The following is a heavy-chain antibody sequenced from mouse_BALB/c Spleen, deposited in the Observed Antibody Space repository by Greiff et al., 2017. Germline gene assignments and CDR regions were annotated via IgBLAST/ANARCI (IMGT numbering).Heavy chain of an antibody. V-gene: IGHV1-80*01. J-gene: IGHJ3*01. CDR3: AYGLWFAY. CDR1: GYAFSSYW. CDR2: IYPGDGDT. Sequence: QVQLKESGAELVRPGSSVKISCKASGYAFSSYWMNWVKQRPGQGLEWIGQIYPGDGDTNYNGKFKGKATLTADKSSSTAYMQLSSLTSEDSAVYFCAYGLWFAYWGQGTLVTVSA. D-gene: IGHD1-1*02.